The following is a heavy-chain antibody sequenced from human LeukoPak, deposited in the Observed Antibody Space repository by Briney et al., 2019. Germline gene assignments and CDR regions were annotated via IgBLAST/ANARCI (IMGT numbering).Heavy chain of an antibody. Sequence: GGSLRLSRAASGFTFSNYEMHWVRRAPGKGLEWVSYISSGGSTVYYADSVKGRFTVSRDNAKNSLYLQMSSLRAEDTAVYYCARGGSFVEYWGQGTLVSVSS. D-gene: IGHD3-10*01. CDR1: GFTFSNYE. CDR3: ARGGSFVEY. V-gene: IGHV3-48*03. J-gene: IGHJ4*02. CDR2: ISSGGSTV.